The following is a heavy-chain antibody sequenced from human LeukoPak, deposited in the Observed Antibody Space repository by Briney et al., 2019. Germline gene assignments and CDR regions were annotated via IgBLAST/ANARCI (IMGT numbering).Heavy chain of an antibody. V-gene: IGHV6-1*01. CDR2: TYYRSKWYN. Sequence: SQTLSLTCAISGDSVSSNSAAWNWIRQSPPRGLEWLGRTYYRSKWYNDYAVSVKSRITINPDTSKNQFSLQLNSVTPEDTAVYYCARETGVAVAGIFDYWGQGTLVTVSS. CDR3: ARETGVAVAGIFDY. D-gene: IGHD6-19*01. CDR1: GDSVSSNSAA. J-gene: IGHJ4*02.